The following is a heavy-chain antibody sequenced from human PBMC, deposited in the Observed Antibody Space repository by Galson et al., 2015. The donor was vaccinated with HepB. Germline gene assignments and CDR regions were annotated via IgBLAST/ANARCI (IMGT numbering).Heavy chain of an antibody. J-gene: IGHJ4*02. CDR1: GYTFSKYA. V-gene: IGHV7-4-1*02. CDR3: ARSSSTDPFDY. Sequence: SVKVSCKASGYTFSKYAVNWMRQAPGQGLQWMGWIYANTGNPTYAPGFAGRFVLSLDTSVSTAYLEISSLEAQDSAVYYCARSSSTDPFDYWGQGILVTVSS. CDR2: IYANTGNP. D-gene: IGHD2-2*01.